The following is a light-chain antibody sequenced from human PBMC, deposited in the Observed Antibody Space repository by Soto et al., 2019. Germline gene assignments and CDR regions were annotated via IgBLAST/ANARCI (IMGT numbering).Light chain of an antibody. CDR1: QGISSY. Sequence: IQLTQSPSSLSASVGDRVTITCRASQGISSYLAWYQQKPGKAPKLLIYAASTLQSGVPSRFSGSGSGTDFTLTISSLQTEDCATYYCQQLNSYPHTFGQGTKLEIK. J-gene: IGKJ2*01. CDR2: AAS. CDR3: QQLNSYPHT. V-gene: IGKV1-9*01.